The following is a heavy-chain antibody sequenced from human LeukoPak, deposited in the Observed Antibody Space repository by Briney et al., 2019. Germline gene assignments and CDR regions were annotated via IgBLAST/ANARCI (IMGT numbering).Heavy chain of an antibody. Sequence: GGSLRLSCAASGFTFGSFAMSWVRQAPGKGLEWVSGISNSGGSTYYADSVKGRFTISRDNSRKTLYLQMNSLRAEDTAVYYCAXXSSYGYPYYFDYWGQGTLVTVSS. V-gene: IGHV3-23*01. CDR2: ISNSGGST. D-gene: IGHD5-18*01. J-gene: IGHJ4*02. CDR3: AXXSSYGYPYYFDY. CDR1: GFTFGSFA.